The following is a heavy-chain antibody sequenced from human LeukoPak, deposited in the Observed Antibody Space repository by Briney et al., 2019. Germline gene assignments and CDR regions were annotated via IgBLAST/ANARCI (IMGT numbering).Heavy chain of an antibody. J-gene: IGHJ4*02. V-gene: IGHV3-23*01. CDR3: AKIIVAFSVAAPFDY. CDR2: ISGSGGST. CDR1: GFTFSSYA. D-gene: IGHD6-19*01. Sequence: SGGSLRLSCAASGFTFSSYAMSWVRQAPGKGLEWVSAISGSGGSTYYADSVKGRFTISRDNSKNTLYLQMNSLRAEDTAVYYCAKIIVAFSVAAPFDYWGQGTLVTVSS.